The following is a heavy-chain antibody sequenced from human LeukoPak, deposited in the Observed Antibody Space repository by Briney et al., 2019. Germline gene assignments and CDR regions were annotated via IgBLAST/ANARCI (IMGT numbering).Heavy chain of an antibody. CDR2: INAGNGNT. J-gene: IGHJ5*02. D-gene: IGHD3-9*01. V-gene: IGHV1-3*01. CDR3: ARAPYDILTGYSLNWFDP. CDR1: GYTFTNYA. Sequence: ASVKVSCKASGYTFTNYAMHWVRQAPGQRLEWMGWINAGNGNTKYSQKFQGRVTITRDTSAYTAYMELRSLGSADTAVYFCARAPYDILTGYSLNWFDPWGQGTLVTVSS.